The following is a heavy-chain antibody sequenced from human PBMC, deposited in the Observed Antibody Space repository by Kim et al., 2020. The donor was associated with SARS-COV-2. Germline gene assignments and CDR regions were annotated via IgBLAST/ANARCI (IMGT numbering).Heavy chain of an antibody. V-gene: IGHV1-2*02. J-gene: IGHJ5*02. CDR2: GT. D-gene: IGHD6-13*01. CDR3: ASPVAAAGSS. Sequence: GTNYAQKFQGRVTMTRDTSISTAYMELSRLRSDDTAVYYCASPVAAAGSSWGQGTLVTVSS.